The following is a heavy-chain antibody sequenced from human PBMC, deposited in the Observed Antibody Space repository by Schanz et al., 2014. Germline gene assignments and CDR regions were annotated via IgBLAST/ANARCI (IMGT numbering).Heavy chain of an antibody. Sequence: EVQLVESGGGLAQPGGSLRLSCAASGITFSGYSMNWVRQAPGKGLEWVSYISGSSSTKYYADSVKGRFTISRDNGKNSRSRKIKSRRAGTTAVYLCAGDYESNLSSPRHDAFDVWGQGTVVTVSS. D-gene: IGHD3-22*01. V-gene: IGHV3-48*01. J-gene: IGHJ3*01. CDR3: AGDYESNLSSPRHDAFDV. CDR1: GITFSGYS. CDR2: ISGSSSTK.